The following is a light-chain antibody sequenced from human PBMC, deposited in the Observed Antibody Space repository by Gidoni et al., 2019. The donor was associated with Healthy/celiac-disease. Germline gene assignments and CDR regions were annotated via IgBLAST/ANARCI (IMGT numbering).Light chain of an antibody. CDR1: QSISSY. CDR3: QQSYSTPPT. J-gene: IGKJ1*01. CDR2: AAS. Sequence: DIQMTQSPSSLSASVGDRVTITCRASQSISSYLNWYQQKPGKAPKLLIYAASSLQSGVPSRFSGSRSGTDFTLTISSLQPEDFATYYCQQSYSTPPTFXQXTKVEIK. V-gene: IGKV1-39*01.